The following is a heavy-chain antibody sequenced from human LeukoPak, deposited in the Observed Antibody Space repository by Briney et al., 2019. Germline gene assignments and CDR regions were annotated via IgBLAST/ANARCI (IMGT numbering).Heavy chain of an antibody. D-gene: IGHD6-19*01. CDR3: AREGGRQWLVSGALDS. V-gene: IGHV4-61*01. J-gene: IGHJ5*01. Sequence: LETLSLTCTVSDDSFSSSRYYWTWIRQPPGKGLEWCGYIYHGSATYNPSLGSRVTLSMDTSKNQYSLKMTSVTAADTAVYYCAREGGRQWLVSGALDSWGQGTLVTVSS. CDR1: DDSFSSSRYY. CDR2: IYHGSA.